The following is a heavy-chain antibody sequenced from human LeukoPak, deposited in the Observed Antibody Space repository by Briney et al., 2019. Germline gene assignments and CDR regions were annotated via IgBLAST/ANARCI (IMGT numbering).Heavy chain of an antibody. Sequence: GASVKVSCKASGYTFTSYDINWVRQATGQGREGMGWMNPNSGNTGYAQKFQGRVTITRNTSISTAYMELSSLRSEDTAVYYCARGRRVVGATTFRYYYYMDVWGKGTTVTVSS. CDR1: GYTFTSYD. J-gene: IGHJ6*03. D-gene: IGHD1-26*01. V-gene: IGHV1-8*03. CDR2: MNPNSGNT. CDR3: ARGRRVVGATTFRYYYYMDV.